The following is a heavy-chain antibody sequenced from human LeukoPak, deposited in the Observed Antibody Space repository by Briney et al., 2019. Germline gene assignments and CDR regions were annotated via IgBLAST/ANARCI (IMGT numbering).Heavy chain of an antibody. D-gene: IGHD1-1*01. Sequence: ASVKVSCKASGGTFSSYAISWVRQAPGQGLEWMGGIIPIFGTANYAQKFQGRVTITTDESTSTPYMELSSLRSEDTAVYYCAHLHAANDNEPNDYWGQGTLVTVSS. CDR3: AHLHAANDNEPNDY. CDR2: IIPIFGTA. J-gene: IGHJ4*02. CDR1: GGTFSSYA. V-gene: IGHV1-69*05.